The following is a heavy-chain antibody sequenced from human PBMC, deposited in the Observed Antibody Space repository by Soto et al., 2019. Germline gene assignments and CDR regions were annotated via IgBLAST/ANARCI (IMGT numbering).Heavy chain of an antibody. CDR1: GFTFSSYG. Sequence: PGGSLRLSCAASGFTFSSYGMHWVRQAPGKGLEWVAVISYDGSNKYYADSVKGRFTISRDNSKNTLYLQMNSLRAEDTAVYYCAKGDDILTGYCMDVWGQGTTVTVSS. CDR2: ISYDGSNK. CDR3: AKGDDILTGYCMDV. V-gene: IGHV3-30*18. D-gene: IGHD3-9*01. J-gene: IGHJ6*02.